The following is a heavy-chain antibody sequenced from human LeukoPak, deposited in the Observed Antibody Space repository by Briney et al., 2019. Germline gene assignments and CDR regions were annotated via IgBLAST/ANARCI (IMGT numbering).Heavy chain of an antibody. D-gene: IGHD6-6*01. Sequence: AGGSLRLSCTASGFTFGDYAMSWFRQAPGKGLEWVGFIRSKAYGGTTEYAASVKGRFTISRDDSKSIAYLQMNSLKTEDTAVYYCTRDLEQLGLNFDYWGQGTLVTVSP. CDR1: GFTFGDYA. CDR3: TRDLEQLGLNFDY. CDR2: IRSKAYGGTT. V-gene: IGHV3-49*03. J-gene: IGHJ4*02.